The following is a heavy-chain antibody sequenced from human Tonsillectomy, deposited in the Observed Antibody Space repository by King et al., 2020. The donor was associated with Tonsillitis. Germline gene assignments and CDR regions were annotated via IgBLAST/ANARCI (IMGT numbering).Heavy chain of an antibody. D-gene: IGHD6-13*01. V-gene: IGHV3-48*01. CDR1: GFTFSSYS. Sequence: QLVQYGGGLVQPGGSLRLSCAASGFTFSSYSMNWVRQAPGKGLEWVSYISSSSSTMFYADSVKGRFTISRDNAKNSLYLQMNSLRVEDTAVYYCARESHTSSWFVTPFDYWGQGTLVTVSS. J-gene: IGHJ4*02. CDR3: ARESHTSSWFVTPFDY. CDR2: ISSSSSTM.